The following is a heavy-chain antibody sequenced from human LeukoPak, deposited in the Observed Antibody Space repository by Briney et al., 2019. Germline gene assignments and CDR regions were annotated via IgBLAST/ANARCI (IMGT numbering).Heavy chain of an antibody. D-gene: IGHD3-22*01. V-gene: IGHV3-23*01. J-gene: IGHJ4*02. CDR1: GFTFSSYA. Sequence: GGSLRLSCAASGFTFSSYAMSWVRQAPGKGLEWVSAISGSGGSTYYADSVKGRFTISRDNSKNTLYLQMNSLRAEDTAVYYCARSGYDSSGQILLDYWGQGTLVTVSS. CDR2: ISGSGGST. CDR3: ARSGYDSSGQILLDY.